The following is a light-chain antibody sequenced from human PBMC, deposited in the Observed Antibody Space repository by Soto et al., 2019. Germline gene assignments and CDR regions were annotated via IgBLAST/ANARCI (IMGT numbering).Light chain of an antibody. J-gene: IGKJ2*01. CDR3: QQYANSTFT. Sequence: EIVLTQSPGTLPLSPGERVTLSCRASQSVSSNYFVWYQLKPGPAPRTLSYGASSRATAIPDRFSGSGSGIDVTLTISRLEPENFAVYYCQQYANSTFTFGQGTKLEIK. V-gene: IGKV3-20*01. CDR1: QSVSSNY. CDR2: GAS.